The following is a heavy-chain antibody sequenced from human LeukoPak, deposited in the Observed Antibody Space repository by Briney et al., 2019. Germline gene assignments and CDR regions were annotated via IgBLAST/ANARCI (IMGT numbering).Heavy chain of an antibody. J-gene: IGHJ4*02. D-gene: IGHD3-10*01. CDR2: IYSGGST. CDR1: GFTVSSNY. V-gene: IGHV3-66*01. CDR3: ARVGGITMVRGGADY. Sequence: PGGSLRLSCAASGFTVSSNYMSWVRQAPGKGLEWVSVIYSGGSTYYADSVKGRFTISRDNSKNTLYLQMNSLRAEDTAVYYCARVGGITMVRGGADYWGQGTLVTVSS.